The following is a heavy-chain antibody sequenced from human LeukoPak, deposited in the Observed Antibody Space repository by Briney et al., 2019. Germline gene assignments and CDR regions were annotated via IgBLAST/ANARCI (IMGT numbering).Heavy chain of an antibody. CDR1: GDSISGISYY. J-gene: IGHJ4*02. D-gene: IGHD1-26*01. CDR2: IYYSGSS. V-gene: IGHV4-39*01. Sequence: SETLSLTCSVSGDSISGISYYWGWIRQPPGEGLEWIGKIYYSGSSYNNPSLESRVVISLDTSRNQFSLKLTSVTATDTAVYYCARQGAVGATGFDFWGQGILVTVSS. CDR3: ARQGAVGATGFDF.